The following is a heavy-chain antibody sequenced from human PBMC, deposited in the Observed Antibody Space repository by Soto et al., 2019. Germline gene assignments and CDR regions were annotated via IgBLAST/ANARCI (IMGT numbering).Heavy chain of an antibody. J-gene: IGHJ6*02. CDR3: ARDGSGIAVALLTFLHHYYYGMEV. D-gene: IGHD6-19*01. CDR1: GYTFTGYY. CDR2: INPNSGGT. V-gene: IGHV1-2*04. Sequence: GPSVKVSCKASGYTFTGYYMHWVRQAPGQGLEWMVWINPNSGGTNYAQKFQGWVTMTRDTSISTAYMELSRLRSDDTAVYYCARDGSGIAVALLTFLHHYYYGMEVWGQGTTVTVSS.